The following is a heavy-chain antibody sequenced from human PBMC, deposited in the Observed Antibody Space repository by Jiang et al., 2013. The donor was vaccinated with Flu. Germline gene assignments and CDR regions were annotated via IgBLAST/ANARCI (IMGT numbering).Heavy chain of an antibody. J-gene: IGHJ4*02. D-gene: IGHD3-9*01. V-gene: IGHV4-59*01. Sequence: GLVKPSETLSLTCTVSGGSISSYYWSWIRQPPGKGLEWIGYIYYSGSTNYNPSLKSRVTISVDTSKNQFSLKLSSVTAADTAVYYCAREDYDILTGYYSFDYWGQGTLVTVSS. CDR1: GGSISSYY. CDR2: IYYSGST. CDR3: AREDYDILTGYYSFDY.